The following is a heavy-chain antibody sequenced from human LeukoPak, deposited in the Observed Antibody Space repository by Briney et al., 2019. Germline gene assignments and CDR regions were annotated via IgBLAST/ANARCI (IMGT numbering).Heavy chain of an antibody. CDR1: GFTFTSSA. D-gene: IGHD1-26*01. CDR3: AAESGSYSGYWYFDL. V-gene: IGHV1-58*02. Sequence: TSVKVSCKASGFTFTSSAMQWVRQACGQRLEWIGWIVVGSGNTNYAQKFQERVTITRDMSTSTAYMELSSLRSEDTAVYYCAAESGSYSGYWYFDLWGRGTLVTVSS. CDR2: IVVGSGNT. J-gene: IGHJ2*01.